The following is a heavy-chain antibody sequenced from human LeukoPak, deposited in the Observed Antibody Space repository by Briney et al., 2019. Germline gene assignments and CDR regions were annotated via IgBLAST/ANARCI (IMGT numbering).Heavy chain of an antibody. J-gene: IGHJ1*01. CDR3: ARQERSGWYSYFQH. CDR2: TYYSGST. Sequence: SETLSLTCTVSGGSISISSYYWGWIRQSPGKGLEWIGSTYYSGSTYYNPSLKSRVTISVDTSKNQFSLKLSSVTAADTAVYYCARQERSGWYSYFQHWGQGTLVTVSS. CDR1: GGSISISSYY. D-gene: IGHD6-19*01. V-gene: IGHV4-39*01.